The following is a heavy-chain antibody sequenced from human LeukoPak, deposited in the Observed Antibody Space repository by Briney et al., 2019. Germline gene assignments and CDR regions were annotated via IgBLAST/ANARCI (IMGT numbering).Heavy chain of an antibody. J-gene: IGHJ6*02. CDR1: GFTVTSHY. D-gene: IGHD3-10*01. CDR3: AKAYGSGSHYYYFYGMDV. V-gene: IGHV3-53*01. CDR2: IYSGGST. Sequence: GGSLRLSCAASGFTVTSHYMSWVRQAPGKGLEWVSLIYSGGSTYYADSVKGRFTISRDNSKNTLYLQMNSLRAEDTAVYYCAKAYGSGSHYYYFYGMDVWGQGTTVTVSS.